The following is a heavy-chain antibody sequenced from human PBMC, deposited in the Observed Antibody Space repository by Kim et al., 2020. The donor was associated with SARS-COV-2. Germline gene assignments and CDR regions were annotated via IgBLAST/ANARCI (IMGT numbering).Heavy chain of an antibody. Sequence: VKGRFSSARDNAKNTLSMQMNSLRAEDTAVYYCARGDSGYTILLGALDIWGHGTMVTVSS. J-gene: IGHJ3*02. D-gene: IGHD5-12*01. V-gene: IGHV3-7*04. CDR3: ARGDSGYTILLGALDI.